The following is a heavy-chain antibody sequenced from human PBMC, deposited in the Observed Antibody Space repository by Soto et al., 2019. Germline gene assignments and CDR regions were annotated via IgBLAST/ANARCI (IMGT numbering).Heavy chain of an antibody. V-gene: IGHV4-61*01. D-gene: IGHD3-10*01. CDR3: AGPGVLGEMGPGYYYSGMDV. Sequence: SETLSLTCTVSGGSVSSGSYYWSWIRQPPGKGLEWIGYIYYSGSTNYNPSLKSRVTISVDTSKNQFSLKLSSVTAADTAVYYCAGPGVLGEMGPGYYYSGMDVWAQGNTVTVS. J-gene: IGHJ6*02. CDR1: GGSVSSGSYY. CDR2: IYYSGST.